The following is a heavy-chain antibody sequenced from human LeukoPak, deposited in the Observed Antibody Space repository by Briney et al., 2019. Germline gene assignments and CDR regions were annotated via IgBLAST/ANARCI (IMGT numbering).Heavy chain of an antibody. CDR3: ARQPPGGYGDYFLNGMDV. D-gene: IGHD4-17*01. V-gene: IGHV4-59*08. Sequence: PSETLSLTCTVSGGSISSYYWSWIRQPPGKGLEWIGNIYYSGSTNYNPSLKSRVTISVDTSKNQFSLKLSSVTAADTAVYYCARQPPGGYGDYFLNGMDVWGQGTTVTVSS. J-gene: IGHJ6*02. CDR1: GGSISSYY. CDR2: IYYSGST.